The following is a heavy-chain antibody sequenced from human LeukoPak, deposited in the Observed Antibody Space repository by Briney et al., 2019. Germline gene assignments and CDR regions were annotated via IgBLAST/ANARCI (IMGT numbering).Heavy chain of an antibody. V-gene: IGHV4-59*01. CDR3: ARLPYCGGDCYLDDAFDI. Sequence: PSETLSLTRTVSGGSISSYYWSWIRQPPGKGLEWIGYIYYSGSTNYNPSLKSRVTISVDTSKNQFSLKLSSVTAADTAVYYCARLPYCGGDCYLDDAFDIWGQGTMVTVSS. D-gene: IGHD2-21*01. CDR2: IYYSGST. CDR1: GGSISSYY. J-gene: IGHJ3*02.